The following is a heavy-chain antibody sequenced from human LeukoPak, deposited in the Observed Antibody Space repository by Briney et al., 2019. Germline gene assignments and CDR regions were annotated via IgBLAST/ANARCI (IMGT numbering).Heavy chain of an antibody. D-gene: IGHD1-26*01. V-gene: IGHV1-58*02. CDR1: GFTSTTST. Sequence: SVKVSCKASGFTSTTSTMQWVRQARGQRLEWIGRIVVGSGDTNYAEKFQERVTITRDMSTSTVYMELSSLRSDDTAVYYCAREPLSGSYQYYFDYWGQGTLVTVSS. CDR3: AREPLSGSYQYYFDY. J-gene: IGHJ4*02. CDR2: IVVGSGDT.